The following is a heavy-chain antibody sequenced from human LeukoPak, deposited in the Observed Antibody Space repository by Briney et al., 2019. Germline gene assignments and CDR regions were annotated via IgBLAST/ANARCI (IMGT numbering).Heavy chain of an antibody. V-gene: IGHV4-38-2*02. CDR3: ASTGSYYVSAVDY. Sequence: SETLSLTCTVSGYSISSGYYWGWIRQPPGKGLEWIGSIYYSGSTYYNPSLKSRVTISVDTSKNQFSLKLSSVTAADTAVYYCASTGSYYVSAVDYWGQGTLVTVSS. J-gene: IGHJ4*02. D-gene: IGHD1-26*01. CDR2: IYYSGST. CDR1: GYSISSGYY.